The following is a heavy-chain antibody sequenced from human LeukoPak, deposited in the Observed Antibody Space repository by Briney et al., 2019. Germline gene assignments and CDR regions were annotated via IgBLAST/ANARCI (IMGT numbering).Heavy chain of an antibody. Sequence: GGSLRLSCAASGFSFSDYNMHWVRQAPGKGLEWMAVISYNGINEYYADSVKGRFTISRDNAKNSLLLQMNSLRAEDTAVYYCARDSDAFDIWGQGTMVTVSS. V-gene: IGHV3-30*03. CDR3: ARDSDAFDI. CDR2: ISYNGINE. J-gene: IGHJ3*02. CDR1: GFSFSDYN.